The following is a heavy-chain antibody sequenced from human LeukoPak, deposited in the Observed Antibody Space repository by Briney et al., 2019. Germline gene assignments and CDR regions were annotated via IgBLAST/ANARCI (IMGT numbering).Heavy chain of an antibody. J-gene: IGHJ4*02. V-gene: IGHV4-30-4*08. D-gene: IGHD1-26*01. CDR3: GRGLRYSESYVVEH. Sequence: ASETLSLTCTISGASITTGGYYWTWIRQPPGEGLEWIGYIYYTGSIDYNASLKSRLTISLDTSKNRFSLKLNSVTAADTAVYSCGRGLRYSESYVVEHWGQGTLVTVSS. CDR2: IYYTGSI. CDR1: GASITTGGYY.